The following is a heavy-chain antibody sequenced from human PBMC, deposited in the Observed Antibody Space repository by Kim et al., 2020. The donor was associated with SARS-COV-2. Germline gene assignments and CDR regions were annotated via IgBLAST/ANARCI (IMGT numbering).Heavy chain of an antibody. J-gene: IGHJ3*02. V-gene: IGHV4-39*01. CDR3: ARPGWAHAFDI. CDR2: IYYSGST. D-gene: IGHD1-26*01. CDR1: GGSISSSSYY. Sequence: SETLSLTCTVSGGSISSSSYYWGWIRQPPGKGLEWIGSIYYSGSTYYNPSLKSRVTISVDTSKNQFSLKLSSVTAADTAVYYCARPGWAHAFDIWGQGTMVTVSS.